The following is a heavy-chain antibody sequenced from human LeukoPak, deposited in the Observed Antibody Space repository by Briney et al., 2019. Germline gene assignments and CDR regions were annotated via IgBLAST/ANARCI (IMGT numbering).Heavy chain of an antibody. CDR2: ITGSGGST. J-gene: IGHJ4*02. V-gene: IGHV3-23*01. CDR1: GFTFSSYA. CDR3: AKDKYSSGWHSTSLFDY. Sequence: AGGSLRLSCAASGFTFSSYAMSWVRQAPGKGLEWVSGITGSGGSTYYADSVKGRFTISRDNSKNTLYLQMNSLRAEDTAVYYCAKDKYSSGWHSTSLFDYWGQGTLVTVSS. D-gene: IGHD6-19*01.